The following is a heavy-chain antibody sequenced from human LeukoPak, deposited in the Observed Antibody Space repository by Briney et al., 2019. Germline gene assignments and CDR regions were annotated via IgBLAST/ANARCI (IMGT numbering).Heavy chain of an antibody. V-gene: IGHV1-2*02. CDR3: ARAKRAAAELY. CDR1: GYTFTGYY. Sequence: ASVTVSCTASGYTFTGYYMHWVRQAPGQGIEWMGWINPNSGGTNYAQKFQGRVTMTRDTSISTAYMELSRLRSDDTAVYCCARAKRAAAELYWGQGTLVTVSS. CDR2: INPNSGGT. J-gene: IGHJ4*02. D-gene: IGHD6-13*01.